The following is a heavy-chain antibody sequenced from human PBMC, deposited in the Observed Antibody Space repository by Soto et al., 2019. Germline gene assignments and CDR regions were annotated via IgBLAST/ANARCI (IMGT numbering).Heavy chain of an antibody. CDR2: ISSSSSYI. J-gene: IGHJ6*03. CDR1: AFTVSTYS. V-gene: IGHV3-21*01. Sequence: GGSLRLAFAASAFTVSTYSMKWVRQAPVKVLEWLCSISSSSSYIYYSDSLKGRFTTSRDNATNSLSLEMNSLRAEDTAVYYCAGGLTAAGYYYYYYMEVWGKGTTVTVAS. D-gene: IGHD6-25*01. CDR3: AGGLTAAGYYYYYYMEV.